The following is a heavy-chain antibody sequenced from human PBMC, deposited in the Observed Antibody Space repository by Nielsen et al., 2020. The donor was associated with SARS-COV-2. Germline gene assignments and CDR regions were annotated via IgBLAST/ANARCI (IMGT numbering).Heavy chain of an antibody. CDR2: IYYSGST. CDR1: GGSFSGHY. CDR3: AKTTAGAPWFDP. Sequence: SETLSLTCTVSGGSFSGHYWSWVRQPPGKGLEWIGYIYYSGSTYYNPSLRSRVTISVDASKNQFSLKLSSVTAADTAVYYCAKTTAGAPWFDPWGQGTLVTVSS. D-gene: IGHD6-19*01. V-gene: IGHV4-59*11. J-gene: IGHJ5*02.